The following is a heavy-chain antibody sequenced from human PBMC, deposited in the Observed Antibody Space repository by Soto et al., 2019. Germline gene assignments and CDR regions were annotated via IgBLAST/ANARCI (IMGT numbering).Heavy chain of an antibody. CDR3: ARGPSGYDFGVYYYYGMDV. V-gene: IGHV3-66*01. J-gene: IGHJ6*02. CDR2: SYSDGTT. CDR1: GITLSGNS. Sequence: PGGSLRLSCAASGITLSGNSMNWVRQAPGKGLEGVSVSYSDGTTYYADSVKGRFYISRDNSKNTLFLQMNSLRAEDTAVYYCARGPSGYDFGVYYYYGMDVWGQGTTVTVSS. D-gene: IGHD5-12*01.